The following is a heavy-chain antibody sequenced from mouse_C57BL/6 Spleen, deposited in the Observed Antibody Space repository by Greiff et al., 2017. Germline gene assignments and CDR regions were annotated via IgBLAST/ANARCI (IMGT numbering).Heavy chain of an antibody. V-gene: IGHV1-26*01. J-gene: IGHJ2*01. CDR2: INPNNGGT. CDR1: GYTFTDYY. D-gene: IGHD2-4*01. CDR3: ARSGNYDLYYFDY. Sequence: VQLQQSGPELVKPGASVKISCKASGYTFTDYYMNWVKQSHGKSLEWIGDINPNNGGTSYNQKFKGKATLTVDKSSSTAYLELRSLTSEDSAVYYCARSGNYDLYYFDYWGQGTTLTVSS.